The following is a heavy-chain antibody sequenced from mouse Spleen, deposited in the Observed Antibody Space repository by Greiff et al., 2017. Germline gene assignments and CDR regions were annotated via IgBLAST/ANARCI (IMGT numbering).Heavy chain of an antibody. V-gene: IGHV5-6-4*01. CDR2: ISSGGSYT. J-gene: IGHJ2*01. CDR1: GFTFSSYT. CDR3: TREDYGSY. Sequence: EVKLVESGGGLVKPGGSLELSCAASGFTFSSYTMSWVRQTPEKRLEWVATISSGGSYTYYPDSVKGRFTISRDNAKNTLYLQMSSLKSEDTAMYYCTREDYGSYWGQGTTLTVSS. D-gene: IGHD1-1*01.